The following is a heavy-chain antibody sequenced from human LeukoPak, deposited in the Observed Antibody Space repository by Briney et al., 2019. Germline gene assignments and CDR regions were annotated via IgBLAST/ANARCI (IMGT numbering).Heavy chain of an antibody. Sequence: SETLSLTSAVYGGSFSGYYWSWIRQPPGKGLEWIGEINHSGSTNYNPSLKSRVTISVDTSKNQFSLKLSSVTAADTAVYYCARRGYYDSSGYVFDYWGQGTLVTVSS. D-gene: IGHD3-22*01. CDR2: INHSGST. V-gene: IGHV4-34*01. CDR1: GGSFSGYY. CDR3: ARRGYYDSSGYVFDY. J-gene: IGHJ4*02.